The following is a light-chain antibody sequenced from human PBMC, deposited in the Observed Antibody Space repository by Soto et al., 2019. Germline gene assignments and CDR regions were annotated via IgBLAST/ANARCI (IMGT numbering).Light chain of an antibody. V-gene: IGKV1-6*02. J-gene: IGKJ1*01. CDR2: GAS. CDR1: QGIGTE. CDR3: LQDFSYPRT. Sequence: AIQMTQSPSSLSAPVGDRVTITCRASQGIGTELGWYQLKPGKAPKLLVYGASTLQSGVLPRFSGSGSGTDFTLTISSLQPDDFATYYCLQDFSYPRTFGQGTKVDIK.